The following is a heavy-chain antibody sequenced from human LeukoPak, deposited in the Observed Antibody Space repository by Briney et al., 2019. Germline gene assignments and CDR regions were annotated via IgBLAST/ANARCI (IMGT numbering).Heavy chain of an antibody. V-gene: IGHV5-51*01. CDR1: GYSFTSYW. Sequence: GESLKISRKGSGYSFTSYWIGWVRQMPGKGLEWMGIIYPGDSDTRYSPSFQGQVTISADKSISTAYLQWSSLKASDTAMYYCARQGTSYYDFWSGYPNWFDPWGQGTLATVSS. CDR2: IYPGDSDT. D-gene: IGHD3-3*01. CDR3: ARQGTSYYDFWSGYPNWFDP. J-gene: IGHJ5*02.